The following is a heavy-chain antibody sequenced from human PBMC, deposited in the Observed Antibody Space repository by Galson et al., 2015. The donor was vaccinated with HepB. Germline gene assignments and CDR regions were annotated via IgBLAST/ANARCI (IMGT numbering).Heavy chain of an antibody. D-gene: IGHD5-24*01. J-gene: IGHJ4*02. CDR3: ASSRWVATIDY. V-gene: IGHV4-59*01. Sequence: QVQLQESGPGLVKPSETLSLTCTVSGGSISSYYWSWIRQPTGKGLEWIGYIYYSGSTNYNPSLKSRVTISVDTSKNQFSLKLSSVTAADTAVYYCASSRWVATIDYWGQGTLVTVSS. CDR2: IYYSGST. CDR1: GGSISSYY.